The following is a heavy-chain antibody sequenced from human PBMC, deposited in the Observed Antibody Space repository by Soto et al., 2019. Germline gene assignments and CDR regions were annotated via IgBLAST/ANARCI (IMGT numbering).Heavy chain of an antibody. CDR2: IITDGSRT. D-gene: IGHD2-21*01. CDR3: VREDAYHFDP. Sequence: GGSLRLSCAASGFIFSDYSMHWVRQAPGMGLVSVSRIITDGSRTTYADFVKGRFTISRDNAENTLYLQMNSPGADDTAVYYCVREDAYHFDPWGQGTLVTVSS. CDR1: GFIFSDYS. J-gene: IGHJ5*02. V-gene: IGHV3-74*01.